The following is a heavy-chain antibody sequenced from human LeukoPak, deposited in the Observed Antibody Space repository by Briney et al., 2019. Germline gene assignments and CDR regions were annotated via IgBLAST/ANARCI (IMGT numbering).Heavy chain of an antibody. CDR2: IKQDESEK. V-gene: IGHV3-7*01. J-gene: IGHJ4*02. D-gene: IGHD3-22*01. Sequence: GGSLRLSCAASGFTFSSYWMSWVRQAPGKGLEWVANIKQDESEKYYVDSVKGRFTISRDNAKNSLYLQMNSLRAEDPAVYYCARENSYDSSGYPFDYWGRGTLVTVSS. CDR1: GFTFSSYW. CDR3: ARENSYDSSGYPFDY.